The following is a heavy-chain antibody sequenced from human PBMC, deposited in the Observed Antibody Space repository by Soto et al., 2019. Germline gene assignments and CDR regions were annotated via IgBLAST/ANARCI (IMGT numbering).Heavy chain of an antibody. D-gene: IGHD3-22*01. CDR1: GGSISSGDYY. V-gene: IGHV4-30-4*01. J-gene: IGHJ5*02. CDR2: ISYSGST. CDR3: ARVIDDYYDSSGYLSWFDP. Sequence: SETLSLTCTVSGGSISSGDYYWRWIRQPPGKGLEWIGYISYSGSTYYNPSLKSRVTISVDTSKNQFSLKLSSVTAADTAVYYCARVIDDYYDSSGYLSWFDPWGQGTLVTV.